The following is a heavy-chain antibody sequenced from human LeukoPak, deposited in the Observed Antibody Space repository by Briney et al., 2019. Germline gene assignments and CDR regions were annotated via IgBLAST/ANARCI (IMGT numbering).Heavy chain of an antibody. CDR2: MSPNSGNT. J-gene: IGHJ4*02. D-gene: IGHD6-13*01. CDR3: ARGPPASSSSDS. Sequence: ASVKVSCKASGYTFTSYDINWVRQATGQGLEWMGWMSPNSGNTGYAQQFQGRVNMTSNTSISTAYMELSSLTSDDTAVYYCARGPPASSSSDSWGQGTQVTVSS. CDR1: GYTFTSYD. V-gene: IGHV1-8*01.